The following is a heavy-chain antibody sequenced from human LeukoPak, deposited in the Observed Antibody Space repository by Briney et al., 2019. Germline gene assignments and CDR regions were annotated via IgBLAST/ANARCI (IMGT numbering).Heavy chain of an antibody. V-gene: IGHV1-2*06. Sequence: ASVKVSCKASGYTFTGYYMHWVRQAPGQGLEWMGRINPNSGGTNYAQKFQGRVTITADESTSTAYMELSSLRSEDTAVYYCARGRAIFGVVMGYYYYGMDVWGQGTTVTVSS. CDR1: GYTFTGYY. D-gene: IGHD3-3*01. CDR3: ARGRAIFGVVMGYYYYGMDV. J-gene: IGHJ6*02. CDR2: INPNSGGT.